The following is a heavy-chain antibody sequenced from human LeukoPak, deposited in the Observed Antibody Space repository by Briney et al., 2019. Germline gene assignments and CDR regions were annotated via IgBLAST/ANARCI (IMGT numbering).Heavy chain of an antibody. D-gene: IGHD4-17*01. V-gene: IGHV3-30*04. CDR2: ISYDGSNK. CDR3: ASDYGDNGVIYDYGMDV. Sequence: GRSLRLSCAASGFTFSSYAMHWVRQAPGKGLEWVAVISYDGSNKYYADSVKGRFTISRDNSKNTLYLQMNSLRAEDTAVYYCASDYGDNGVIYDYGMDVWGKGTTVTVSS. J-gene: IGHJ6*04. CDR1: GFTFSSYA.